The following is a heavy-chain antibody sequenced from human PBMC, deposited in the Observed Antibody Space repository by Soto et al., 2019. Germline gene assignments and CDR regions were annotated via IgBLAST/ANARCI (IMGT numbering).Heavy chain of an antibody. CDR1: GYTFTSYG. J-gene: IGHJ3*02. V-gene: IGHV1-18*01. D-gene: IGHD3-3*01. CDR2: ISAYNGNT. CDR3: ARDGYYDFWSGQPNAFDI. Sequence: QVQLVQSGAEVKKPGASVKVSCKASGYTFTSYGISWVRQAPGQGLEWMGWISAYNGNTNYAQKLQGRVTMTTDTTTSTAYMELRSLRSDDTAVYYCARDGYYDFWSGQPNAFDIWGQGTMVTVSS.